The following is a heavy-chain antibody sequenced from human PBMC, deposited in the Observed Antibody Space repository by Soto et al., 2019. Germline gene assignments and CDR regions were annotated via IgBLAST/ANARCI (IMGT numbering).Heavy chain of an antibody. D-gene: IGHD2-2*01. V-gene: IGHV3-66*01. CDR3: AGGGGYCSRTSCPGYFDY. CDR1: GFTVSSNY. J-gene: IGHJ4*02. Sequence: EVQLVESGGGLVQPGGSLRLSCAASGFTVSSNYMNWVRQAPGKGLEWVSVVYSGGSTYYADSVKGRFTISRDNSKKTLYLQMNRLTAQDTAVYYCAGGGGYCSRTSCPGYFDYWGQGTLVTVSS. CDR2: VYSGGST.